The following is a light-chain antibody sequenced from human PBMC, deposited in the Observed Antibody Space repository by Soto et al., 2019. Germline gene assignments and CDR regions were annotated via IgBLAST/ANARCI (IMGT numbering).Light chain of an antibody. V-gene: IGKV3-20*01. CDR3: QQYGSSPFT. Sequence: EIVLTQSPGSLSLSPGERATLSCRASQSVSSSYLAWYQQKPGQAPRLLVSGASSRATGIPDRFSGSGSGTDFTLTISRLEPEDFAGYYCQQYGSSPFTFGQGTKLEIK. CDR1: QSVSSSY. CDR2: GAS. J-gene: IGKJ2*01.